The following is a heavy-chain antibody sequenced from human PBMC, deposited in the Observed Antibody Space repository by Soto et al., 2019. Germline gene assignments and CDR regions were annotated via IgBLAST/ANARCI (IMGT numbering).Heavy chain of an antibody. V-gene: IGHV4-30-2*01. Sequence: SETLSLTCAVSGGSISSGGYSWSWIRQPPGKGLEWIGYIYHSGSTYYNPSLKSRVTISVDRSKNQFSLKLSSVTAADTAVYYCARGKITKYQGGGWFDPWGQGTLVTVSS. CDR3: ARGKITKYQGGGWFDP. CDR1: GGSISSGGYS. J-gene: IGHJ5*02. CDR2: IYHSGST. D-gene: IGHD2-2*01.